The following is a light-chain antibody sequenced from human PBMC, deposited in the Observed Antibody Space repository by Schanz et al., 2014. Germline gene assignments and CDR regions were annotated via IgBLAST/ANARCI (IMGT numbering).Light chain of an antibody. CDR1: SSNIGSNS. CDR3: AAWDDSLSVHVV. CDR2: DNN. V-gene: IGLV1-47*02. Sequence: QSVLTQPPSASGTPGQRVTISCSGSSSNIGSNSVYWYQQLPGTAPKLLIYDNNRRPSGVPDRFSGSKSGTSASLAISGLRSEDEADYYCAAWDDSLSVHVVFGGGTKLTVL. J-gene: IGLJ2*01.